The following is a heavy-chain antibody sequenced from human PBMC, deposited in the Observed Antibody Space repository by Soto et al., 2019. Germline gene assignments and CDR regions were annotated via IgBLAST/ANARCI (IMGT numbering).Heavy chain of an antibody. J-gene: IGHJ4*02. CDR2: IYYSGST. Sequence: SETLSLTCTVSGGSVSSGSYYWSWIRQPPGKGLEWIGYIYYSGSTNYNPSLKSRVTISVDTSKNQFSLKLSSVTAADTAVYYCARDYCSGGSCYFFDYWGQGTLVTVSS. V-gene: IGHV4-61*01. CDR1: GGSVSSGSYY. D-gene: IGHD2-15*01. CDR3: ARDYCSGGSCYFFDY.